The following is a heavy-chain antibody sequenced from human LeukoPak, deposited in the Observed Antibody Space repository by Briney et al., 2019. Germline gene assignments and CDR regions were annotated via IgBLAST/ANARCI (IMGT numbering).Heavy chain of an antibody. V-gene: IGHV3-23*01. J-gene: IGHJ4*02. CDR3: AKDSSQGGDYFDS. Sequence: PGGSLRLSCAASEFTFSKYAMNWVRQAPGKGLERVSGINGSGVITFYADSVKGRFTISRDNSKNTLYLQMNSLRAEDTAIYYCAKDSSQGGDYFDSCGQGTLVTVSS. CDR1: EFTFSKYA. D-gene: IGHD3-16*01. CDR2: INGSGVIT.